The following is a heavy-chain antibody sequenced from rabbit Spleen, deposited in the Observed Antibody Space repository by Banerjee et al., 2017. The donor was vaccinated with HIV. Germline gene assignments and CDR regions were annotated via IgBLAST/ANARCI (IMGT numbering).Heavy chain of an antibody. CDR3: ARGSAAMTMLITGYYLGL. D-gene: IGHD2-1*01. J-gene: IGHJ4*01. CDR2: IYTGSSGKT. V-gene: IGHV1S45*01. CDR1: GFSLNDY. Sequence: QERLEESGGDLVKPEGSLTLTCTASGFSLNDYMCWVRQAPGKGLEWIASIYTGSSGKTWYASWAKGRFTISKTSSTTVTLQMTSLTAADTATYFCARGSAAMTMLITGYYLGLWGPGTLVTVS.